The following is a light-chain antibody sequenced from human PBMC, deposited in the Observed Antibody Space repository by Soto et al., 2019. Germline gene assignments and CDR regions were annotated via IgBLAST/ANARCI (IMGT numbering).Light chain of an antibody. J-gene: IGKJ1*01. CDR2: GAS. CDR1: QSVSSSY. CDR3: QQDYNLTWT. V-gene: IGKV3D-7*01. Sequence: IVLTQSPSTLSLSPGERATLSCRASQSVSSSYLSWYQQKPGQAPRLLIYGASTRATGIPARFSGSGSGTDFTLTISSLQPEDFAVYYCQQDYNLTWTFGQGTKVDIK.